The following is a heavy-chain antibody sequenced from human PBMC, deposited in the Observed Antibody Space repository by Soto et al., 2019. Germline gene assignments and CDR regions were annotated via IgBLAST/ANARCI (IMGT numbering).Heavy chain of an antibody. CDR1: GGTFSSYA. CDR2: IIPLFGTA. Sequence: SVKVSCKASGGTFSSYAISWVRQAPGQGLEWMGGIIPLFGTANYAQKFQGRVTITADESTTTAYMELSSLRSEDTAVYYRARGVMVTGKHVDYYGMDVWGQGTTVTVS. J-gene: IGHJ6*02. D-gene: IGHD5-18*01. V-gene: IGHV1-69*13. CDR3: ARGVMVTGKHVDYYGMDV.